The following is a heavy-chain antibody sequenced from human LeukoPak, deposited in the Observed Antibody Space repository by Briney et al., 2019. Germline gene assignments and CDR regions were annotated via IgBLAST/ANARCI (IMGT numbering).Heavy chain of an antibody. CDR3: WAAAAYYYYYGMDV. V-gene: IGHV3-15*01. D-gene: IGHD6-13*01. J-gene: IGHJ6*04. CDR1: GFTFSNAW. CDR2: IKSKTDGGTT. Sequence: GGSLRLSCAASGFTFSNAWMSWVRQAPGKGLEWVGRIKSKTDGGTTDYAAPVKGRFTISRDDSKNTLYLQMSSLKTEDTAVYYCWAAAAYYYYYGMDVWGKGTTVTVSS.